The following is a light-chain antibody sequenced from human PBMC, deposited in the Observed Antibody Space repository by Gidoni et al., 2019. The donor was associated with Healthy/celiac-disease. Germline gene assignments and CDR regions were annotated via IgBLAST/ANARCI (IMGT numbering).Light chain of an antibody. CDR1: QSVSSSY. J-gene: IGKJ2*01. Sequence: EIVLTQSPGTLSLSPGERATLSCRASQSVSSSYLAWYQQNPGQAPSLPDRFSGSGSGTDFTLTISRLEPEDFAVYYCQQYGSSPYTFGQGTKLEIK. V-gene: IGKV3-20*01. CDR3: QQYGSSPYT.